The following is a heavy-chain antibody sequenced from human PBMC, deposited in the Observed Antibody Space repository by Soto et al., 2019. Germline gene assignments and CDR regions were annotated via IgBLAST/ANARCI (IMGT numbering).Heavy chain of an antibody. CDR2: IYYSGST. Sequence: PSETLSLTCTVSGGSISSYYWSWIRQPPGKGLEWIGYIYYSGSTNYNPSLKSRVTISVDTSKNQFSLKLSSVTAADTAVYYCARQTTMVRGVIITADDAIDIWGLGTMLPVS. D-gene: IGHD3-10*01. J-gene: IGHJ3*02. CDR1: GGSISSYY. CDR3: ARQTTMVRGVIITADDAIDI. V-gene: IGHV4-59*08.